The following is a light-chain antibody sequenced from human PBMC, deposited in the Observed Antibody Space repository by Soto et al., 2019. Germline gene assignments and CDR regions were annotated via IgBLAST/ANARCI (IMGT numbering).Light chain of an antibody. J-gene: IGLJ3*02. CDR2: XXX. V-gene: IGLV2-8*01. CDR3: TSRAGHTVL. Sequence: QSVLTQPPSASGSPGQPVTISCTGTSSDVGAYNYVSWYQQHPGXXPXXMIXXXXXXXXXXXXRXSGSXXXXXXXXXVSXLQAEDEADYYCTSRAGHTVLFGGGTQLTVL. CDR1: SSDVGAYNY.